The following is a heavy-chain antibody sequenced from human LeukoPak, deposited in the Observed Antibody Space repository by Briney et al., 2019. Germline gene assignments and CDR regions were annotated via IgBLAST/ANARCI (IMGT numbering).Heavy chain of an antibody. CDR2: TYYRSKWYN. Sequence: SQTLSLTCAISGDSVSSGSAAWSWIRQSPSRGLEWLGRTYYRSKWYNDYAVSVKSRIIINPDTSKNQFSLQLNSMTPEDTAVYYCAREGSEGYLFDYWGQGTLVTVSS. CDR1: GDSVSSGSAA. J-gene: IGHJ4*02. V-gene: IGHV6-1*01. CDR3: AREGSEGYLFDY. D-gene: IGHD1-1*01.